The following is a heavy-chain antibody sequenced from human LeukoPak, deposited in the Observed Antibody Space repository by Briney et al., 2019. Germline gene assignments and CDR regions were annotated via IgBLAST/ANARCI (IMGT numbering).Heavy chain of an antibody. Sequence: SETLSLTCTVSAGSNSSGSHHWGWFRQSPGKGLXWXGSIYDSRTIYYNPSLNSRVTISAVTSKNQFSLQLNSVTAADTAVYYCARHDGRSGGTMGALDSWGQGCLVTVSS. J-gene: IGHJ4*02. CDR3: ARHDGRSGGTMGALDS. CDR1: AGSNSSGSHH. CDR2: IYDSRTI. V-gene: IGHV4-39*01. D-gene: IGHD4-23*01.